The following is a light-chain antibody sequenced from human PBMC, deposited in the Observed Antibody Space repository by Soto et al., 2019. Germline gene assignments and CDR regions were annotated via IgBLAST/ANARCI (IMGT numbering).Light chain of an antibody. CDR3: EQSYGSPPT. CDR1: QSINTY. CDR2: AAS. J-gene: IGKJ1*01. V-gene: IGKV1-39*01. Sequence: DIQMTQSPSSLSASVGDRVTITCRASQSINTYLNWYQQKPGKAPKLLISAASSLQSGVPARFSGSESGTDFTLIISSVQPEDFATFYCEQSYGSPPTFGQGTKVDIK.